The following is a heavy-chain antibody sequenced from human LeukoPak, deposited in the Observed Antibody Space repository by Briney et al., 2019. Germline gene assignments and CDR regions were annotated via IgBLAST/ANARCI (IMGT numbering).Heavy chain of an antibody. J-gene: IGHJ4*02. CDR3: ARGDIVVVPAANLAPFDY. CDR2: INHSGST. Sequence: PSETLSLTCTVYGGSFSNYYWTWIRQPPGKGLEWIGEINHSGSTNYNPSLKSRVTISVDTSKNQFSLKLSSVTAADTAVYYCARGDIVVVPAANLAPFDYWGQGTLVTVSS. CDR1: GGSFSNYY. V-gene: IGHV4-34*01. D-gene: IGHD2-2*01.